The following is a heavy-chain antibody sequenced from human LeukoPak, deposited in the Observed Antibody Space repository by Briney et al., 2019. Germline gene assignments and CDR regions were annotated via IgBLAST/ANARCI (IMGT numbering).Heavy chain of an antibody. CDR2: IKQDGSEK. CDR1: GFTFSNYW. Sequence: PGGSLRLSCAASGFTFSNYWMSWVRQAPGKGLEWVANIKQDGSEKFYVDSVKGRFTISRDNAKNSLYMQMNSLRAEDTAVYYCARDRRHSHSGFDSWGQGTLVTVSS. D-gene: IGHD5-18*01. J-gene: IGHJ4*02. V-gene: IGHV3-7*01. CDR3: ARDRRHSHSGFDS.